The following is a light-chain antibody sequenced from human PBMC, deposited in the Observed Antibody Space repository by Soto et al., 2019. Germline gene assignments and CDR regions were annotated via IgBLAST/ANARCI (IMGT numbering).Light chain of an antibody. CDR1: QGIGVY. CDR2: AAS. CDR3: QKYNSAPLT. Sequence: DIQMAQSPSSVSASLGDRVTITCRASQGIGVYLAWFQQKPGNVPKLLIYAASTLQSGVPSRFSGSGSGTDFTLTISSLQPEDVAAYYCQKYNSAPLTFGGGTKVEI. V-gene: IGKV1-27*01. J-gene: IGKJ4*01.